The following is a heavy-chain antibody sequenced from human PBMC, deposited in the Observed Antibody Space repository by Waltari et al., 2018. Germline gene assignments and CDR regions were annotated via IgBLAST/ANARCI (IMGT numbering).Heavy chain of an antibody. CDR1: GFKFSSYG. CDR3: ARPAWNDPPYYYGMDV. V-gene: IGHV3-33*01. D-gene: IGHD1-1*01. J-gene: IGHJ6*02. CDR2: IWYDGSNT. Sequence: QVQVVESGGGAVQPGQSLRLSCVTSGFKFSSYGTHWVRQAPGKGLEWVAVIWYDGSNTDYRESVKGRFTISRDNVKNTVDLQMNNLRVEDTAVYYCARPAWNDPPYYYGMDVWGPGTTVSVSS.